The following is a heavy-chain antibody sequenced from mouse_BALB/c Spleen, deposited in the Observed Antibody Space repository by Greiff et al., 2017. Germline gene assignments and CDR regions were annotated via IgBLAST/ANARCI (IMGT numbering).Heavy chain of an antibody. J-gene: IGHJ4*01. CDR1: GFNIKDTY. CDR2: IDPANGNT. D-gene: IGHD2-4*01. CDR3: APYYDYPSYYAMDY. V-gene: IGHV14-3*02. Sequence: EVQLQQSGAELVKPGASVKLSCTASGFNIKDTYMHWVKQRPEQGLEWIGRIDPANGNTKYDPKFQGKATITADTSSNTAYLQLSSLTSEDTAVYYCAPYYDYPSYYAMDYWGQGTSVTVSS.